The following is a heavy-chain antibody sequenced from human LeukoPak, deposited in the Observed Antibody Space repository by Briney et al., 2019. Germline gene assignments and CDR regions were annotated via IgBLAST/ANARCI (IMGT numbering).Heavy chain of an antibody. D-gene: IGHD6-13*01. CDR2: LTYDENTK. Sequence: GGSLRLSCAASGFTICNFAMHWVRQAPGKGLEWVAVLTYDENTKYYAATVKGRFTISRDNSKNTLSLQLNSLTADDTAVYYCARDRLAFSSSWYPADYWGQGTLVSVSS. V-gene: IGHV3-30*04. CDR3: ARDRLAFSSSWYPADY. J-gene: IGHJ4*02. CDR1: GFTICNFA.